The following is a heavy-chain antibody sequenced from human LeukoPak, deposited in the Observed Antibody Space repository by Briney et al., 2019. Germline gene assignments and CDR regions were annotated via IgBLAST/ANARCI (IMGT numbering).Heavy chain of an antibody. Sequence: PSETLSLTCTVSGYSISSGYYWGWIRQPPGKGLEWIGSIYHSGSTYYNPSLKSRVTISVDASKNQFSLKLSSVTAADTAVYYCARTDGNYHYMDVWGKGTTVTISS. CDR1: GYSISSGYY. J-gene: IGHJ6*03. CDR3: ARTDGNYHYMDV. CDR2: IYHSGST. V-gene: IGHV4-38-2*02.